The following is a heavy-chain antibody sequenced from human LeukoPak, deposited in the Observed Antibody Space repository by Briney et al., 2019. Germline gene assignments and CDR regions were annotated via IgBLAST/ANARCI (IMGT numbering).Heavy chain of an antibody. CDR1: GYTFTDYY. Sequence: ASVKVSCKTSGYTFTDYYMHWLRQAPGQGLEWMGWINPISGGTNYAQRLQGRATLTRDTSIRTIYMELRRLMSDDTAVYYCAREGAFDIWGQGTTVTVSS. J-gene: IGHJ3*02. CDR2: INPISGGT. CDR3: AREGAFDI. V-gene: IGHV1-2*02.